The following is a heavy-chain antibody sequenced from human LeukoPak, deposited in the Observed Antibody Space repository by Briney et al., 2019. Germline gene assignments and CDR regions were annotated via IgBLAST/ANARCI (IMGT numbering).Heavy chain of an antibody. J-gene: IGHJ5*02. CDR2: IYYSGST. V-gene: IGHV4-61*01. Sequence: ETLSLTCPVSGGSVSSGSYYWSWIRQPPGKGLEWIGYIYYSGSTNYNPSLKSRVTISVDTSKNQFSLKLSSVTAADTAVYYCARVDVVADWFDPWGQGTLVTVSS. D-gene: IGHD5-12*01. CDR3: ARVDVVADWFDP. CDR1: GGSVSSGSYY.